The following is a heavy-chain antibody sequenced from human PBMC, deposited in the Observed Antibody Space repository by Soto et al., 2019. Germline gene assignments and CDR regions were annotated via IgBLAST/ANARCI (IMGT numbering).Heavy chain of an antibody. D-gene: IGHD3-22*01. CDR3: ARDGDYYDSSGYSNYFDY. J-gene: IGHJ4*02. CDR2: ISYDGSNK. Sequence: QVQLVESGGGVVQPGRSLRLSCAASGFTFSSYAMHWVRQAPGKGLEWVAVISYDGSNKYYADSVKGRFTISRDNSKNPLYLQMNSLRAEDTAVYYCARDGDYYDSSGYSNYFDYWGQGTLVTVSS. V-gene: IGHV3-30-3*01. CDR1: GFTFSSYA.